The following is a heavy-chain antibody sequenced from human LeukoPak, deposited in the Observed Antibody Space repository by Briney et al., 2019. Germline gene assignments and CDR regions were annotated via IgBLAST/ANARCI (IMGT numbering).Heavy chain of an antibody. CDR3: ASTISSGGAFDI. V-gene: IGHV4-61*02. CDR1: GDSLSSGFFY. J-gene: IGHJ3*02. CDR2: IYSSGST. Sequence: SQTLSLTCTVSGDSLSSGFFYWSWIRQPAGKGLEWIGRIYSSGSTNYNPSLKSRVTISVDTSKNQFSLNLSSVTAADTAVYYCASTISSGGAFDIWGQGTVVTVSS. D-gene: IGHD3-22*01.